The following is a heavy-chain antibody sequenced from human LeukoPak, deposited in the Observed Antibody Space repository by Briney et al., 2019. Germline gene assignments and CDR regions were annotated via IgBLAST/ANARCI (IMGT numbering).Heavy chain of an antibody. CDR3: ASQIYSSSSFDY. D-gene: IGHD6-6*01. V-gene: IGHV5-51*01. CDR2: VYPGDSQT. CDR1: GYSFTSYW. Sequence: GESLKISCKGSGYSFTSYWIAWVRQMPGKGLEWVGVVYPGDSQTIYSPSFQGQVTISADKSITTAYLQWSSLQASDTAMYYCASQIYSSSSFDYWGQGTLVTVSS. J-gene: IGHJ4*02.